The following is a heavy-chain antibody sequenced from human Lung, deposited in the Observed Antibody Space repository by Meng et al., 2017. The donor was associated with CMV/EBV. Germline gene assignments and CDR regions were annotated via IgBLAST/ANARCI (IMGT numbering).Heavy chain of an antibody. Sequence: SETLSLXXAVYGGSFSGYYWSWIRQPPGKGLEWIWEINHSGSTNYNPSLKSRVTISVDTSKNQFSLKLSSVTAADTAVYYCARGGYCSSTSCYKLYRNWFDPWGQGAXVTVSS. CDR3: ARGGYCSSTSCYKLYRNWFDP. D-gene: IGHD2-2*02. CDR1: GGSFSGYY. CDR2: INHSGST. V-gene: IGHV4-34*01. J-gene: IGHJ5*02.